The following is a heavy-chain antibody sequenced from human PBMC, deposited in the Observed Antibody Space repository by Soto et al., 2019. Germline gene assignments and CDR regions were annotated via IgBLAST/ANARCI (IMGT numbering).Heavy chain of an antibody. J-gene: IGHJ4*02. CDR2: ISSNSNYK. Sequence: GGSLRLSCAASGFTFSDYYMSWIRQAPGKGLEWISYISSNSNYKNHADSVRGRFTISRDNAKNSLYLQMNGLRAEDTAVYYCARLVYDSRLNYLYFDHWGQGTLVTVSS. CDR1: GFTFSDYY. CDR3: ARLVYDSRLNYLYFDH. V-gene: IGHV3-11*06. D-gene: IGHD3-22*01.